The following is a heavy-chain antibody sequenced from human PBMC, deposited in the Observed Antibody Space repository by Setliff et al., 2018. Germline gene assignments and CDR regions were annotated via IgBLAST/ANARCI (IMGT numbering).Heavy chain of an antibody. CDR2: INTNTGNP. J-gene: IGHJ4*02. CDR3: ARGLTPDYYSSAY. D-gene: IGHD1-26*01. V-gene: IGHV7-4-1*02. Sequence: ASVKVSCKASGYTFTSYVRXXXRQAPGQGLQWMGWINTNTGNPTYAQGFTGRFVFSLDTSVSTAYLPISSLKAEDAAXXFCARGLTPDYYSSAYWGQGTLVTVSS. CDR1: GYTFTSYV.